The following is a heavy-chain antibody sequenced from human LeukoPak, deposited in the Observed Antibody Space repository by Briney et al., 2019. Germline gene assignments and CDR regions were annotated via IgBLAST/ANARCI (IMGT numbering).Heavy chain of an antibody. CDR1: GFTFSSSA. CDR2: IGTAGDT. V-gene: IGHV3-13*01. Sequence: GGSLRLSCAASGFTFSSSAMSWVRQVPGKGLEWVSGIGTAGDTYYPGSVKGRFTISRENAKNSLYLQMNSLRAGDTAVYYCARDKGQGIFDYWGQGTLVTVSS. J-gene: IGHJ4*02. CDR3: ARDKGQGIFDY.